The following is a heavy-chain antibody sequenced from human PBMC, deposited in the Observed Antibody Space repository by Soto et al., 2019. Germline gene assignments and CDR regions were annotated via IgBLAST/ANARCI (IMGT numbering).Heavy chain of an antibody. Sequence: GPTLVNATQTLTLTCTFSRFSVTTTGVGVAWIRQPPGKALEWLGVIYWNDDKRYSPSLESRLSITKDTSKNQVVLTMTNMDPVDTATYYCLPEDTLYGSGTYYFWGQGSLVTVSS. CDR3: LPEDTLYGSGTYYF. J-gene: IGHJ4*02. CDR2: IYWNDDK. CDR1: RFSVTTTGVG. D-gene: IGHD3-10*01. V-gene: IGHV2-5*04.